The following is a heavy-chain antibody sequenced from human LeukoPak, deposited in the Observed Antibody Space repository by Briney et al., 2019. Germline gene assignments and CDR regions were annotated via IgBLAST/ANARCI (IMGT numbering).Heavy chain of an antibody. CDR1: GGSFSGYY. J-gene: IGHJ6*02. D-gene: IGHD3-3*01. V-gene: IGHV4-34*01. CDR3: ASVNYDFWSGYYRSPHYYGMDV. CDR2: IDHSGST. Sequence: SETLSLTCAVYGGSFSGYYWSWIRQPPGKGLEWIGEIDHSGSTNYNPSLKSRVTISVDTSKNQFSLKLSSVTAADTAVYYCASVNYDFWSGYYRSPHYYGMDVWGQGTTVTISS.